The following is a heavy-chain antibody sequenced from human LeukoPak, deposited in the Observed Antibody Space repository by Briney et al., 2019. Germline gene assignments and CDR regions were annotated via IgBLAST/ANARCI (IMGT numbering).Heavy chain of an antibody. CDR3: AKGVLDYYYMDV. CDR1: GFTFDDYA. Sequence: GRSLRLSCAASGFTFDDYAMHWVRQAPGKGLEWVSSISWNGRTRCYADSVKGRFTMSRDNAENSLYLQMNSLRAEDMALYYCAKGVLDYYYMDVWGKGTTVTVSS. J-gene: IGHJ6*03. V-gene: IGHV3-9*03. CDR2: ISWNGRTR.